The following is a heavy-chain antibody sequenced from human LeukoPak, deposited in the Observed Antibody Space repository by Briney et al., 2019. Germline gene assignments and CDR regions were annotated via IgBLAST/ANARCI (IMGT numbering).Heavy chain of an antibody. Sequence: GALRLSCAASGFTFSSYWMHWVRQAPGKGLVWVSRINSDGSSTSYSDSVKGRLTISRDNAKNTLYLQMNSLRVEDTAVYYCAREALGTSIDYWGQGSLVTVSS. CDR1: GFTFSSYW. CDR3: AREALGTSIDY. V-gene: IGHV3-74*01. J-gene: IGHJ4*02. D-gene: IGHD1-14*01. CDR2: INSDGSST.